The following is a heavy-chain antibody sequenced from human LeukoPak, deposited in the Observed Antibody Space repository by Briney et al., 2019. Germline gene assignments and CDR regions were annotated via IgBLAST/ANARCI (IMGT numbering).Heavy chain of an antibody. J-gene: IGHJ5*02. Sequence: PSETLSLTCTVSGGSISSYYWSWIRQPPGKGLEWIGYIYYSGSTNYNPSLKSRVTISVDTSKNQFSLKLSSVTAADTAVYYCARILGYCSAGSCYPHFDPWGQGTLVTVSS. CDR1: GGSISSYY. CDR3: ARILGYCSAGSCYPHFDP. CDR2: IYYSGST. D-gene: IGHD2-15*01. V-gene: IGHV4-59*01.